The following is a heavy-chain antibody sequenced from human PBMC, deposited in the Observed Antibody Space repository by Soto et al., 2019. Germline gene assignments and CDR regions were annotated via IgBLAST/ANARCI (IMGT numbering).Heavy chain of an antibody. J-gene: IGHJ5*02. V-gene: IGHV4-31*03. CDR1: GGSISSGGYY. Sequence: QVQLQESGPGLVKPSQTLSLTCTVSGGSISSGGYYWSWIRQHPGKGLEWIGYIYYSGSTYYNPSRKSRVTISVDTSKNQFSLKLSSVTAADTAVYYCARSSDYGDFLNWFDPWGQGTLVTVSS. D-gene: IGHD4-17*01. CDR2: IYYSGST. CDR3: ARSSDYGDFLNWFDP.